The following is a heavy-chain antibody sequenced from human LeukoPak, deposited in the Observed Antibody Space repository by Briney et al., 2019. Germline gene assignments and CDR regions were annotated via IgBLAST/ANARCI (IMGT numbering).Heavy chain of an antibody. D-gene: IGHD5-12*01. CDR3: AREGRVSGYDFDC. CDR2: ITDSGGTT. Sequence: PGESLRLSCAASGFTFSSYAMSWVRQAPGKGLEWVSTITDSGGTTYYADSVKGRFTISRDNAKNTLYLQMNSLRVEDTAVYYCAREGRVSGYDFDCWGQGTLVTVSS. V-gene: IGHV3-23*01. CDR1: GFTFSSYA. J-gene: IGHJ4*02.